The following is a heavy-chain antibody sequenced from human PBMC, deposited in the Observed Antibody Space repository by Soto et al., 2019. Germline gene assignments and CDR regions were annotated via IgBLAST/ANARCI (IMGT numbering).Heavy chain of an antibody. J-gene: IGHJ5*02. V-gene: IGHV1-69*13. Sequence: GASVKVSCKASGGTFSSYASSWVRQAPGQGLEWMGGIIPIFGTANYAQKFQGRVTITADESTSTAYMELSSLRSEDTAVYYCARGSLPGIAAAGTSYNWSDPWGQGTLVTVSS. CDR2: IIPIFGTA. D-gene: IGHD6-13*01. CDR3: ARGSLPGIAAAGTSYNWSDP. CDR1: GGTFSSYA.